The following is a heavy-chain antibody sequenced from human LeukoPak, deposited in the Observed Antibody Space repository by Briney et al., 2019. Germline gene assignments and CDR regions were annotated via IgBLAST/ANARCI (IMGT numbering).Heavy chain of an antibody. D-gene: IGHD6-6*01. Sequence: SETLSLTCTVSGGSISVGSYYWSWIRPPPGNGLEGVGGIYHIGSTYYNPSLKSRVTISVDTSKNQFSLKLSSVTAADTAVYYCARGSGDSTSSNPFYYYYMDVWGKGTTVTVSS. CDR3: ARGSGDSTSSNPFYYYYMDV. CDR2: IYHIGST. CDR1: GGSISVGSYY. V-gene: IGHV4-39*07. J-gene: IGHJ6*03.